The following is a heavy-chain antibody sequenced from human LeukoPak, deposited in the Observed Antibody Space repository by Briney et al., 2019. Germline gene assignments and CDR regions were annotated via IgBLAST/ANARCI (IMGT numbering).Heavy chain of an antibody. CDR2: MYPGGST. CDR1: GLTVSSNY. D-gene: IGHD2-2*01. V-gene: IGHV3-53*01. Sequence: GGSLRLSCAASGLTVSSNYMSWVRQAPGKGLEWVSVMYPGGSTYYADSVKGRLTISRDNSKNTVFLRISSLRAEDTAIYFCAACPHGPDYSHHWGQGTPVTISS. J-gene: IGHJ4*02. CDR3: AACPHGPDYSHH.